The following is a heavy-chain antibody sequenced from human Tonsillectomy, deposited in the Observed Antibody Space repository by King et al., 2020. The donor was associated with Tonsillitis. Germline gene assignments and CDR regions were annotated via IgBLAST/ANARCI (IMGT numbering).Heavy chain of an antibody. CDR1: GFTFSSYS. CDR2: ISSSSIYI. CDR3: ATYDILTGHYTLGY. J-gene: IGHJ4*02. V-gene: IGHV3-21*01. D-gene: IGHD3-9*01. Sequence: VQLVESGGGLVKPGGSLRLSCAASGFTFSSYSMNWVRQAPGKGLEWVSSISSSSIYIYYADSVKGRFTISRDNAKNSLYLKMNSLRTEDTAVYYCATYDILTGHYTLGYWGQGTLVTVSS.